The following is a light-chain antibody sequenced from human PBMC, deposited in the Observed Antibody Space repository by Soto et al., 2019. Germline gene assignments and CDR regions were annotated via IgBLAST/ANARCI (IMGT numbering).Light chain of an antibody. J-gene: IGKJ1*01. Sequence: EIVMTQSPVTLSVSPGERATLSCRAGRSVSSNLAWYQQKPGQAPRLLIYGASTRATGIPARFTGSGSGTEFTLTISSLQFDDSAVYYCQQYNNWWTFGQGTKVEIK. CDR3: QQYNNWWT. CDR2: GAS. CDR1: RSVSSN. V-gene: IGKV3-15*01.